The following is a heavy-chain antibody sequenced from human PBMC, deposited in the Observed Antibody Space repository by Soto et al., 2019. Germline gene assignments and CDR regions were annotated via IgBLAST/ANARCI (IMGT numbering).Heavy chain of an antibody. V-gene: IGHV4-31*03. Sequence: PSETLSLTCIVSGAAPNSGNYYWSWIRQVPGRGLEWIGHIYVTGAVDYNPSLRDRITISQDTSERQFSLNLSLVTAADTAVYYCARLRIATNNYKWFDPWGQGTLVTVSS. D-gene: IGHD2-21*01. CDR1: GAAPNSGNYY. CDR3: ARLRIATNNYKWFDP. CDR2: IYVTGAV. J-gene: IGHJ5*02.